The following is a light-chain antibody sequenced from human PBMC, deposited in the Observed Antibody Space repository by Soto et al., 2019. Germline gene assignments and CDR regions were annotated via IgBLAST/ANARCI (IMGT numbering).Light chain of an antibody. Sequence: QSVLTQPASVSGSPGQSITVSCTGTNNDVGGYNYVSWYQHRPGKAPRLMIYEVRNRLSGVSNRFSGSKSGNTASLTISGLQSEDEADYYCTSYTPTGALVFGSGTKVTVL. CDR1: NNDVGGYNY. J-gene: IGLJ6*01. CDR3: TSYTPTGALV. CDR2: EVR. V-gene: IGLV2-14*01.